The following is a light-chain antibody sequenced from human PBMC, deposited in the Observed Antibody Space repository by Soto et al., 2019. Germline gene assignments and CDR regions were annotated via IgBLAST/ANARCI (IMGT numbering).Light chain of an antibody. CDR2: DAS. V-gene: IGKV1-33*01. CDR1: QSISIY. Sequence: DIQMTQSPSSLSASVGDRVTITCRASQSISIYLNWYQLKPGRAPKLLIYDASNLEAGVPSRFRGSGSGTDFTFTISRLQPEDIATYYCQQYENLPTFGQGTRLEIK. J-gene: IGKJ5*01. CDR3: QQYENLPT.